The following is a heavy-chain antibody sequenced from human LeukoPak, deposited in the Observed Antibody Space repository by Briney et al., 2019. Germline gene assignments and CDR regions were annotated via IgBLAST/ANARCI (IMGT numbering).Heavy chain of an antibody. CDR1: GYSFTSYW. CDR2: IYPGDSDT. J-gene: IGHJ5*02. D-gene: IGHD3-9*01. CDR3: ARHEVRDILTGYNP. V-gene: IGHV5-51*01. Sequence: GESLKISCKGSGYSFTSYWIGWVRQRPGKGLGWMAIIYPGDSDTRYSPSFQGQVTISADKSISTAYLQWSSLKASDTAMYYCARHEVRDILTGYNPWGQGTLVTVSS.